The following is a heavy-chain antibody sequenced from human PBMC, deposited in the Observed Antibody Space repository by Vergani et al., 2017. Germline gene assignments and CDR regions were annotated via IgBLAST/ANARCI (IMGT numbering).Heavy chain of an antibody. CDR1: GDSFGTYS. D-gene: IGHD3-22*01. J-gene: IGHJ5*01. CDR3: ARNSSGWYDS. Sequence: QVQLVQSGAEVKRPGSSVKVSCEASGDSFGTYSVSWVRQAPGQGLEWLGGLSPVSGTPVYAQNFRGRVTITADESTNTFYMELSSLRREDTAIYYCARNSSGWYDSWCQGTLVTVSS. V-gene: IGHV1-69*12. CDR2: LSPVSGTP.